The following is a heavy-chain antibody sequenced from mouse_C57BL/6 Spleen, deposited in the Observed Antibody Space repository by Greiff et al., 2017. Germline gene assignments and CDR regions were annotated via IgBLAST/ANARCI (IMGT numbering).Heavy chain of an antibody. J-gene: IGHJ3*01. V-gene: IGHV1-80*01. CDR1: GYAFSSYW. CDR3: AGSYYDNGEAWFAY. Sequence: VQLQQSGAELVKPGASVKISCKASGYAFSSYWMNWVKQRPGKGLEWIGQIYPGDGDTNYNGKFKGKATLTADKSSSTAYMQLSSLTSEDSAVYFCAGSYYDNGEAWFAYWGQGTLVTVSA. D-gene: IGHD2-4*01. CDR2: IYPGDGDT.